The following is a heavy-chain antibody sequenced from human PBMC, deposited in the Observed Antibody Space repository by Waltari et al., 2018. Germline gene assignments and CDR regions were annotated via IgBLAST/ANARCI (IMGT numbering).Heavy chain of an antibody. J-gene: IGHJ6*02. CDR3: ASSYGSGSSDYYYYGMDV. Sequence: QVQLQESGPGLVKPSETLSLTCTVSGGSISSYYWSWLRQPPGKGLEWIGYIYYSGSTNYNPSLKSRVTISVDTSKNQFSLKLSSVTAADTAVYYCASSYGSGSSDYYYYGMDVWGQGTTVTVSS. V-gene: IGHV4-59*01. D-gene: IGHD3-10*01. CDR1: GGSISSYY. CDR2: IYYSGST.